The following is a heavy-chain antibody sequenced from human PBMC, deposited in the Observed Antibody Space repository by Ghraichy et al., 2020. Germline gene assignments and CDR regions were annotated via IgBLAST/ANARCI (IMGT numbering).Heavy chain of an antibody. D-gene: IGHD2-2*02. V-gene: IGHV3-23*01. J-gene: IGHJ4*02. Sequence: GGSLRLSCAASGFTFSSYAMSWVRQAPGKGLEWVSAISGSGGSTYYADSVKGRFTISRDNSKNTLYLQMNSLRAEDTAVYYCAKDAISGYCSSTSCYTNRWGQGTLVTVSS. CDR3: AKDAISGYCSSTSCYTNR. CDR2: ISGSGGST. CDR1: GFTFSSYA.